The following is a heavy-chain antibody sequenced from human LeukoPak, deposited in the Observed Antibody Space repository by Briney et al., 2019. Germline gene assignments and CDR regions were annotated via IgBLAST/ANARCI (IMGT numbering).Heavy chain of an antibody. CDR2: INHSGST. J-gene: IGHJ4*02. Sequence: SETLSLTCAVYGGSFSGYYWSWIRQPPGKGLEWIGEINHSGSTNYNPSLKSRVTMSVDTSKNQFSLELSSVTAADTAVYYCARGGWYSDSWGQGTLVTVSS. CDR3: ARGGWYSDS. D-gene: IGHD6-19*01. CDR1: GGSFSGYY. V-gene: IGHV4-34*01.